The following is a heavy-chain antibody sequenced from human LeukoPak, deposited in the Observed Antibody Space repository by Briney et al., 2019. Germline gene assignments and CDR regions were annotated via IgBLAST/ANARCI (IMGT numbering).Heavy chain of an antibody. CDR2: IYYSGST. CDR3: ARDGSPAGYYFDY. J-gene: IGHJ4*02. Sequence: RSSETLSLTCTVSGGPISSYYWSWIRQPPGKGLEWIGYIYYSGSTNYNPSLKSRVTISVDTSKNQFSLKLSSVTAADTAVYYCARDGSPAGYYFDYWGQGTLVTVSS. V-gene: IGHV4-59*01. CDR1: GGPISSYY. D-gene: IGHD2-2*01.